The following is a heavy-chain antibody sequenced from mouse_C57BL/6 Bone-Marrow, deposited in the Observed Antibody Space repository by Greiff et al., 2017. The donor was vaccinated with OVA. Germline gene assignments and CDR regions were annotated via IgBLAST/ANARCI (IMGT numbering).Heavy chain of an antibody. V-gene: IGHV2-6-1*01. D-gene: IGHD2-3*01. CDR1: GFSLTSYG. CDR2: IWSDGST. Sequence: VQLQQSGPGLVAPSQSLSITCTVSGFSLTSYGVHWVRQPPGKGLEWLVVIWSDGSTTYNSALKSRLSISKDNSKSQVFLKMNSLQTDDTAMYCCARQGSYDGYYWFAYWGQGTLVTVSA. J-gene: IGHJ3*01. CDR3: ARQGSYDGYYWFAY.